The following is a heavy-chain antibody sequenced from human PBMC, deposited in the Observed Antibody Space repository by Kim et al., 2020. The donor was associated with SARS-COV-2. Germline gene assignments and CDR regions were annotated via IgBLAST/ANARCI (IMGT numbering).Heavy chain of an antibody. D-gene: IGHD2-2*01. CDR1: GFTFSSYS. CDR3: ARELYSTSCYGCRFVY. J-gene: IGHJ4*02. Sequence: GGSLRLSCAASGFTFSSYSMNWVRQAPGKGLEWVSSISSSSSYIYYADSVKGRFTISRDNAKNSLYLQMNSLRAEDTAVYYCARELYSTSCYGCRFVYWSQGTLVTVSS. V-gene: IGHV3-21*06. CDR2: ISSSSSYI.